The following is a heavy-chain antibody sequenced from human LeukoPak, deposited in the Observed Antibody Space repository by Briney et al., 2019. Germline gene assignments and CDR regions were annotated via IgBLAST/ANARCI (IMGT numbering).Heavy chain of an antibody. CDR2: ISAYNGNT. J-gene: IGHJ6*03. D-gene: IGHD6-13*01. CDR3: ARAPSSSWYYYYYYYMDV. Sequence: ASVKVSCKASGYTFTSYGISWVRQAPGQGLEWMGWISAYNGNTNYAQKLQGRVTMTTDTSTSTAYMELRSLRSDDTAVYYCARAPSSSWYYYYYYYMDVWGKGTTVTVSS. CDR1: GYTFTSYG. V-gene: IGHV1-18*01.